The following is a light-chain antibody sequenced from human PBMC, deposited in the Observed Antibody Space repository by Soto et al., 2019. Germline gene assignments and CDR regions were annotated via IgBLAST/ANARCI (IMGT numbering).Light chain of an antibody. CDR3: QNYDSVPLT. CDR2: DAS. J-gene: IGKJ4*01. Sequence: DIQMTQSPSSLSASVGDRVTITCRASQGLTTYLAWYQQKPGKVPKLLIYDASTLQSGVPSRFSGSGSGTDFTLTISSLHPEDVATYYCQNYDSVPLTFGGGTKVDIK. CDR1: QGLTTY. V-gene: IGKV1-27*01.